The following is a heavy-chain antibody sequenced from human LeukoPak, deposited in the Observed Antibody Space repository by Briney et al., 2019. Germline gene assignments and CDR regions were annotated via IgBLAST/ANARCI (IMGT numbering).Heavy chain of an antibody. CDR1: GFTFSGSW. D-gene: IGHD6-13*01. CDR3: AKDLRSSWL. Sequence: GGSLRLSCAASGFTFSGSWMHWVRQTPGKGLVWVSRIIGDGSVTSYADSVKGRFTISRDNAKSTLYLQMNSLRAEDTAVYYCAKDLRSSWLWGQGTLVTVSS. V-gene: IGHV3-74*01. CDR2: IIGDGSVT. J-gene: IGHJ4*02.